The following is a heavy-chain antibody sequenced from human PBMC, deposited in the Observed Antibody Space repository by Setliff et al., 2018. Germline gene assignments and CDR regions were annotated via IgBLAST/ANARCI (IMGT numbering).Heavy chain of an antibody. V-gene: IGHV4-34*01. Sequence: SETLSLTCAVYGGSFSGYYWSWIRQPPGKGLEWIGEINHSGSTNYNPSLKSQVTISVDTSKNQFSLKLSSVTAADTAVYYCARRYNFWSGYFDYWGQGTLVTVSS. CDR1: GGSFSGYY. J-gene: IGHJ4*02. CDR2: INHSGST. D-gene: IGHD3-3*01. CDR3: ARRYNFWSGYFDY.